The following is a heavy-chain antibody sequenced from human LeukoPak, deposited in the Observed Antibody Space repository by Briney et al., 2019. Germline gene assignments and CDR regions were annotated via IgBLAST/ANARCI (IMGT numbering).Heavy chain of an antibody. J-gene: IGHJ5*01. V-gene: IGHV1-2*02. CDR1: GYTFTDYY. CDR3: ARAAWSATSKFDS. CDR2: INPNSAGT. Sequence: ASVKVSCKASGYTFTDYYLHWLRQEPGQGLEWVGWINPNSAGTEYAQEFQGRVTMTRDTSNSTAYMELSRLRPDDTAVYYCARAAWSATSKFDSWGQGTRVTVSS. D-gene: IGHD6-13*01.